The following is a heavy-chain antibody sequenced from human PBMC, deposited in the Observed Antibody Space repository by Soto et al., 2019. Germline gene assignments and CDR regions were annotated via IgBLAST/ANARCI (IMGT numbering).Heavy chain of an antibody. Sequence: EVQLVESGGGLVQPGGSLRLSCAASGFTFSSYWMSWVRQAPGKGLEWVANIKEDGSEEYYVDSVKGRFTISRDNAKNSLFLQMNSLKAEDTAVYYCVRVGRLGGYWGQGTLVTVSS. D-gene: IGHD3-16*01. CDR2: IKEDGSEE. V-gene: IGHV3-7*03. CDR3: VRVGRLGGY. CDR1: GFTFSSYW. J-gene: IGHJ4*02.